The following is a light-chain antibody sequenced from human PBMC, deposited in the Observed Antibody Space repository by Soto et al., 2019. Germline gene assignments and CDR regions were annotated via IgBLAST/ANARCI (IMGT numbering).Light chain of an antibody. CDR3: HQSYSTPYT. Sequence: DIQMTQAPSSLSASVGDRVTITCRASQSISSSLTWYQQKPGKAPKLLLYLTSTLHSGVPSRFSGSGTGTDFTLTISSLQPEDFATYYCHQSYSTPYTFGQGTKLEIK. V-gene: IGKV1-39*01. CDR2: LTS. CDR1: QSISSS. J-gene: IGKJ2*01.